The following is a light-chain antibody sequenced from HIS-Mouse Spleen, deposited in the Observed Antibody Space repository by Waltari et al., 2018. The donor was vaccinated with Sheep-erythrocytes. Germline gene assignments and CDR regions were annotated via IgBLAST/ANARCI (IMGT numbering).Light chain of an antibody. CDR3: QAWDSSTVV. V-gene: IGLV3-1*01. Sequence: SYELTQPPSVSVSPGQTASITCSGDKLGDKYACWYQQKPGQSPVRVIYQDSKRPSGIPGRFSGSNSGNTATLTISGTQAMDEADYYCQAWDSSTVVFGGGTKPTVL. CDR1: KLGDKY. CDR2: QDS. J-gene: IGLJ2*01.